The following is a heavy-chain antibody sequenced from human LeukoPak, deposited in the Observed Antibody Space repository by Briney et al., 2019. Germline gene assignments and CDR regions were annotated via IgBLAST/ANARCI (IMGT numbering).Heavy chain of an antibody. V-gene: IGHV4-34*01. CDR1: GGSISSYY. J-gene: IGHJ6*02. CDR2: INHSGST. CDR3: ARRAAAGRDYYYGMDV. D-gene: IGHD6-13*01. Sequence: PSETLSLTCTVSGGSISSYYWSWIRQPPGKGLEWIGEINHSGSTNYNPSLKSRVTISVDTSKNQFSLKLSSVTAADTAVYYCARRAAAGRDYYYGMDVWGQGTTVTVSS.